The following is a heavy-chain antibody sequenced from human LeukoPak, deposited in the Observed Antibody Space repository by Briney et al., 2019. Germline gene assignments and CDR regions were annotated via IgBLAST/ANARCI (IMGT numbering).Heavy chain of an antibody. D-gene: IGHD3-9*01. CDR2: INPNSGGT. CDR1: GYTFTGYY. CDR3: ARGYDKFDP. J-gene: IGHJ5*02. V-gene: IGHV1-2*02. Sequence: GASVKVSCKASGYTFTGYYIHWVRQAPGQGLEWMGWINPNSGGTDYAQKFQGTVTMTRDTSISTAYMELSRLTPDDTAVYYCARGYDKFDPWGQGTLVSVSS.